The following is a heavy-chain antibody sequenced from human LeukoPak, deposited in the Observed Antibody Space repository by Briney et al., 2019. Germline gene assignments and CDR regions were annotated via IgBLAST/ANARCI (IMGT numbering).Heavy chain of an antibody. CDR3: ARGLSYYDSSGSYYVYYFDS. Sequence: SETLSLTCAVSGYSISSGYYWGWIRQPPGEGLEWIGSIYHSGSLYYNPSLKSRVTISVDTSKNQFSLKLSSVTAADTAVYYCARGLSYYDSSGSYYVYYFDSWGQGTLVTVSS. CDR2: IYHSGSL. V-gene: IGHV4-38-2*01. D-gene: IGHD3-22*01. J-gene: IGHJ4*02. CDR1: GYSISSGYY.